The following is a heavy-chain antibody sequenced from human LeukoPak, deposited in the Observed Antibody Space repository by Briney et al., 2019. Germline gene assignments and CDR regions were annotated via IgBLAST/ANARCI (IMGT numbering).Heavy chain of an antibody. CDR3: ATSTRFDGLDI. V-gene: IGHV1-24*01. CDR1: GYTLINVS. Sequence: ASVKVSCKLSGYTLINVSIHWVRQAPGKGLEWMGGFDLEVGDTVYAQKFQGRVTMTDDTPTDTAYMDLGSLRSEDTAVYYCATSTRFDGLDIWGQGTMVTVSS. CDR2: FDLEVGDT. J-gene: IGHJ3*02.